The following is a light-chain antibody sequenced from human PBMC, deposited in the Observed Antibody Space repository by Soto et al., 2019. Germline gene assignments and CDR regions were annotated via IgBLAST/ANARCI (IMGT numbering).Light chain of an antibody. V-gene: IGKV1-39*01. J-gene: IGKJ1*01. Sequence: DIQMTQSPSSLSASVGDRVTITYRATQGIGSYLNWYQQKQGKAPKLLSYAASSLQSGVPSRFSGSRSGTDFTLTISSLQPEGFATYYCQQSYSMWTFGQGTKVEIK. CDR2: AAS. CDR3: QQSYSMWT. CDR1: QGIGSY.